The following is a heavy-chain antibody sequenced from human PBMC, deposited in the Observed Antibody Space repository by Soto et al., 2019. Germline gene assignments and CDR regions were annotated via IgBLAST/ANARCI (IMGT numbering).Heavy chain of an antibody. CDR2: FIAMLGTP. V-gene: IGHV1-69*13. D-gene: IGHD5-18*01. CDR3: ARGAMANFDY. Sequence: GASVKVSCKASGGTFGIQGIACVLQSPGQGLEWMGGFIAMLGTPTYAKKVQGRATISADESLTSSYLELRSLRSEDTGVYFCARGAMANFDYWGQGTVVTVSS. J-gene: IGHJ4*02. CDR1: GGTFGIQG.